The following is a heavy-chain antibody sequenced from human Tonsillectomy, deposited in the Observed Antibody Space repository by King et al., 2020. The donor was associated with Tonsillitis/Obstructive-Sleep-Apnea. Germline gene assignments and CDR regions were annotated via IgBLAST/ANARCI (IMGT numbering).Heavy chain of an antibody. CDR2: ISFDASNK. J-gene: IGHJ5*02. CDR3: ARDRYYYDSSGYFGSFDP. V-gene: IGHV3-30*04. D-gene: IGHD3-22*01. Sequence: VQLVESGGGVVQPGRSLRLSCAASGFTFSSYAMHWVRQAPGKGLEWVAVISFDASNKYYADSVKGRFTISRDNSKNTLYLQMNSLRAEDTAVYYCARDRYYYDSSGYFGSFDPWGQGTLVTVSS. CDR1: GFTFSSYA.